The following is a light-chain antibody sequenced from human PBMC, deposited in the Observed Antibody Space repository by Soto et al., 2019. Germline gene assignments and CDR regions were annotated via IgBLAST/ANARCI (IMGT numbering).Light chain of an antibody. CDR3: QQYNTWHRT. CDR2: HSS. CDR1: QSITTH. J-gene: IGKJ1*01. V-gene: IGKV3-15*01. Sequence: IGITKSASTLSLSAGDRATLSCRASQSITTHLAWYQQRPGQAPRLLIYHSSTRATGVPTRFSGSGSGTDFTLTINSLQSEDIAVYYCQQYNTWHRTFGQGTKVDI.